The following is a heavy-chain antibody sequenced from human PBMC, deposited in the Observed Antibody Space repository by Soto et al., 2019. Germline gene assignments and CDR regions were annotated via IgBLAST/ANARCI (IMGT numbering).Heavy chain of an antibody. CDR1: GFSFSSYA. CDR2: ISLDGSIT. J-gene: IGHJ4*02. V-gene: IGHV3-74*01. D-gene: IGHD7-27*01. Sequence: GGSLRLSCAASGFSFSSYAMSWFRQAPGKGLEWVSRISLDGSITSYADSVKGRFTISRDNAKSTLYLQMNSLRAEDTAVYFCVREPLGNSAYWGQGTLVTVSS. CDR3: VREPLGNSAY.